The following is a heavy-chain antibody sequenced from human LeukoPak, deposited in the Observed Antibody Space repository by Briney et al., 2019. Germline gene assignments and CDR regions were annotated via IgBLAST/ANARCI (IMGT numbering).Heavy chain of an antibody. CDR3: ARHLRWRTSFSPFDY. CDR1: GGSFSGYY. CDR2: INHSGST. Sequence: SETLSLTCAVYGGSFSGYYWSWIRQPPGKGLEWIGEINHSGSTNYNPSLKSRVTISVDTSKNQLSLKLSSVTAADTAVYYCARHLRWRTSFSPFDYWGQGTLVTVSS. V-gene: IGHV4-34*01. D-gene: IGHD3/OR15-3a*01. J-gene: IGHJ4*02.